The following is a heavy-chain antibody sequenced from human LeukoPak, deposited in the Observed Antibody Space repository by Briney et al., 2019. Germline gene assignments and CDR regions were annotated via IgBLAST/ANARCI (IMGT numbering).Heavy chain of an antibody. CDR1: GFTFRNHA. Sequence: GGSLRLSCAVSGFTFRNHAMNWVRQAPGKGLEWVSAISGSGGSTYYADSVKGRFTISRDNSKNTLYLQMNSLRAEDTAVYYCARGPSGYHNTGGQGTLVTVSS. J-gene: IGHJ4*02. D-gene: IGHD5-12*01. CDR3: ARGPSGYHNT. CDR2: ISGSGGST. V-gene: IGHV3-23*01.